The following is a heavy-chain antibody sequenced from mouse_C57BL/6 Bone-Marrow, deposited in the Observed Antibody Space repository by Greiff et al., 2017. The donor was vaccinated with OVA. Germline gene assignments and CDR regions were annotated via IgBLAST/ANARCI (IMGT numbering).Heavy chain of an antibody. CDR2: IWSGGST. J-gene: IGHJ3*01. Sequence: VHLVESGPGLVQPSQSLSITCTVSGFSLTSYGVHWVRQSPGKGLEWLGVIWSGGSTDYNAAFISRLSISKDNSKSQVFFKMNSLQADDTAIYYCARGFRDYAFAYWGQGTLVTVSA. D-gene: IGHD2-4*01. CDR3: ARGFRDYAFAY. CDR1: GFSLTSYG. V-gene: IGHV2-2*01.